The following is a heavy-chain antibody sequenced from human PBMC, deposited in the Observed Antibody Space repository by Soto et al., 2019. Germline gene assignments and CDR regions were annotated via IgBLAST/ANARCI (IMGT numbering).Heavy chain of an antibody. Sequence: GGSLRLSCAGSQFTFSNYWTNWVRQAPGKGLEWVANINQDGSEKYYVDSVKGRFTISRDIAKNSLFLQMNSLRADDMAVYYCARASPGMDVWGQGTPVTVSS. CDR3: ARASPGMDV. CDR1: QFTFSNYW. CDR2: INQDGSEK. J-gene: IGHJ6*02. V-gene: IGHV3-7*01.